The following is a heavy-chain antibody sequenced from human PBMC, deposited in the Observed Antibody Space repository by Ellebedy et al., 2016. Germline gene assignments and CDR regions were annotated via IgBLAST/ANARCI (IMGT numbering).Heavy chain of an antibody. CDR3: ARDPRGDAIPYFDC. J-gene: IGHJ4*02. CDR2: TYYGSKWYN. CDR1: GDSVSSNGVG. V-gene: IGHV6-1*01. D-gene: IGHD4-17*01. Sequence: SETLSLTXALSGDSVSSNGVGWNWVRQPPSRGFEWLGRTYYGSKWYNDYAVSVKSRITINPDTSKNQFSLQLNSVTPENTAVYYCARDPRGDAIPYFDCWGQGTLVTVSS.